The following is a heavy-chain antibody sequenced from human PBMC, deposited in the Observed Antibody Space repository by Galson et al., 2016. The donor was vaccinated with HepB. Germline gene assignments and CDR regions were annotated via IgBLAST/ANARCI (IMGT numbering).Heavy chain of an antibody. CDR3: GKHGGFDY. V-gene: IGHV3-23*01. Sequence: SLRLSCAASGFSFRNSGMSWVRQAPGRGLEWVSGITRSGDATRYADFVKGRFTISRDNSKNTLYLYMNSLSAGDTAVYYCGKHGGFDYWGQGALVTVSS. D-gene: IGHD3-16*01. CDR1: GFSFRNSG. J-gene: IGHJ4*02. CDR2: ITRSGDAT.